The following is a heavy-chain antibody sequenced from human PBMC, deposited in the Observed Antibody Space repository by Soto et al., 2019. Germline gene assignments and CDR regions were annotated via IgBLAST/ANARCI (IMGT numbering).Heavy chain of an antibody. J-gene: IGHJ6*03. Sequence: PGGSLRLSCAASGFTFSSYAMHWVRQAPGKGLEYVSAISSNGGSTYYANSVKGRFTISRDNSKNTLYLQMGSLRAEDMAVYYCAICIESMGDYYYMDVLGKGTTVTVS. D-gene: IGHD1-26*01. V-gene: IGHV3-64*01. CDR3: AICIESMGDYYYMDV. CDR1: GFTFSSYA. CDR2: ISSNGGST.